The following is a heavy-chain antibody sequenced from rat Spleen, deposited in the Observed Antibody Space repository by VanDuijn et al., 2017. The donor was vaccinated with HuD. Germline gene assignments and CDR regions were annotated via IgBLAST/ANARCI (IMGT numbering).Heavy chain of an antibody. CDR2: ISYEGSST. CDR1: GFTFSDYY. J-gene: IGHJ1*01. V-gene: IGHV5-22*01. CDR3: ARQDSSSYWYFDF. Sequence: EVQLVESGGGLVQPGRSLKLSCAASGFTFSDYYMAWVRQAPKKGLEWVASISYEGSSTYYGDSVKGRFTISRDNAKSTLYLQMNSLRSEDTATYYCARQDSSSYWYFDFWGPGTMVTVSS. D-gene: IGHD1-8*01.